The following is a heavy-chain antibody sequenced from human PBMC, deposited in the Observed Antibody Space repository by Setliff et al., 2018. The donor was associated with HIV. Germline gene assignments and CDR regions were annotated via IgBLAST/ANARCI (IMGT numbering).Heavy chain of an antibody. D-gene: IGHD3-9*01. Sequence: ASETLSLTCTVSGGSISSNSYYWGWIRQPPGKGLEWIGSIYHSGRTYYNPSLKSRVTISVDTSKNQFSLKLTSVTAADTAVYYCARDQPQDYDSLTGYYTGRYFDYWGRGTLVTVSS. CDR1: GGSISSNSYY. CDR2: IYHSGRT. J-gene: IGHJ4*02. CDR3: ARDQPQDYDSLTGYYTGRYFDY. V-gene: IGHV4-39*07.